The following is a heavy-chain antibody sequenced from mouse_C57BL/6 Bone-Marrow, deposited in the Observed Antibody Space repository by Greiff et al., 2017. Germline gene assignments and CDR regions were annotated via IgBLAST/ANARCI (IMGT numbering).Heavy chain of an antibody. J-gene: IGHJ2*01. V-gene: IGHV1-81*01. CDR3: ARCGSIYYGNYYFDY. D-gene: IGHD2-1*01. CDR2: IYPRSGNT. CDR1: GYTFTSYG. Sequence: VQLQQSGAELARPGASVKLSCKASGYTFTSYGISWVKQRTGQGLEWIGEIYPRSGNTYYNEKFKGKATLTADKSSSTAYMELRSLTSEDSAVYFCARCGSIYYGNYYFDYWGQGTTLTVSS.